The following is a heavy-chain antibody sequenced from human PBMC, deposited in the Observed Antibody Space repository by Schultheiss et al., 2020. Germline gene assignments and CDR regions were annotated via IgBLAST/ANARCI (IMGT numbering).Heavy chain of an antibody. Sequence: SETLSLTCTVSGGSISSGGYYWSWIRQHPGKGLEWIGYIYYSGSTYSNPSLKSRVTISVDTSKNQFSLKLSSVTAADTAVYYCAREKVAGPLIDYWGQGALVTVSS. V-gene: IGHV4-31*03. CDR2: IYYSGST. D-gene: IGHD6-19*01. CDR1: GGSISSGGYY. CDR3: AREKVAGPLIDY. J-gene: IGHJ4*02.